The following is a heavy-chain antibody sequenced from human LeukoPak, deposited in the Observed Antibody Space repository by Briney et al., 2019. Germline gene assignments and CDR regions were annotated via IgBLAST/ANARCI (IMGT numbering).Heavy chain of an antibody. CDR3: ARVRTMVRGEGAFDI. V-gene: IGHV1-8*01. J-gene: IGHJ3*02. CDR2: MNPNSGNT. Sequence: VASVKVSCKASGYTFTSYDINWVRQATGQGLEWMGWMNPNSGNTGYAQKFQGRVTITADESTSTAYMELSSLRSEDTAVYYCARVRTMVRGEGAFDIWGQGTMVTVSS. CDR1: GYTFTSYD. D-gene: IGHD3-10*01.